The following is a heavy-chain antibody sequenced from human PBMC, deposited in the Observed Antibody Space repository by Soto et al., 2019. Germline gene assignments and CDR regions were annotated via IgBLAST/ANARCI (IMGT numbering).Heavy chain of an antibody. CDR2: INAGNGNT. CDR3: ARDPGGWPAY. Sequence: QVQLVQSGAEVKKPGASVKVSCKASGYTFTSYAIHWVRQAPGQRLEWMGWINAGNGNTKYSQKFQDRVTITRDTSASTAYMELSSLRSEDTAVYYWARDPGGWPAYWGQGTLVTVSS. CDR1: GYTFTSYA. J-gene: IGHJ4*02. D-gene: IGHD6-19*01. V-gene: IGHV1-3*01.